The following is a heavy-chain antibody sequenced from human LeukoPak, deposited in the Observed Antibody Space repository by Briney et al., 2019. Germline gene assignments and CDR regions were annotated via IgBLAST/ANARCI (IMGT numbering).Heavy chain of an antibody. CDR3: ARDQSNYYDSSGYYYGVDY. CDR1: GFTFDDYG. V-gene: IGHV3-48*03. J-gene: IGHJ4*02. Sequence: GGPLRLSCAASGFTFDDYGMSWVRQAPGKGLEWVSYISSSGSTIYYADSVKGRFTISRDNAKNSLYLQMNSLRAEDTAVYYCARDQSNYYDSSGYYYGVDYWGQGTLVTVSS. CDR2: ISSSGSTI. D-gene: IGHD3-22*01.